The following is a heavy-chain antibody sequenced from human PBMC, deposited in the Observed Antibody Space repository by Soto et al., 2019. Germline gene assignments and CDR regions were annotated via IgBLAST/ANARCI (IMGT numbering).Heavy chain of an antibody. CDR2: IWYDGSDQ. CDR3: ARDRYTNYPPDALDV. V-gene: IGHV3-33*01. CDR1: GFTLGSNA. J-gene: IGHJ3*01. Sequence: QVQLVESGGGVVQPGRSLRLSCTASGFTLGSNAMHWVRQAPGKGLEWVAFIWYDGSDQHYRDSVKGRFTISRDNSKNTLYLQMNSLRAEDTGVYYCARDRYTNYPPDALDVWGQGTTVIVSS. D-gene: IGHD4-4*01.